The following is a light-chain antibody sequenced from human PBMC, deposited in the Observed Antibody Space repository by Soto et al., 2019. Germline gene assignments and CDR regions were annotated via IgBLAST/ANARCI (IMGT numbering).Light chain of an antibody. Sequence: EIVLTQSPGTLSLSPGERATLSCRASQSVTSDYFAWYQQKPGQAPKLLIYDASSRATGIPDRFSGSGSGTDFTLTISRLEPEDFAVYYCQQYGSSPLTSGGGTKVEIK. CDR2: DAS. V-gene: IGKV3-20*01. J-gene: IGKJ4*01. CDR1: QSVTSDY. CDR3: QQYGSSPLT.